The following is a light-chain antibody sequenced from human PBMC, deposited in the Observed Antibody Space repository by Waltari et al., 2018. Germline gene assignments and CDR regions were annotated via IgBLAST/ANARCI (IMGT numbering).Light chain of an antibody. J-gene: IGLJ3*02. CDR2: DVS. CDR3: SSYTSTNTWV. CDR1: SSDIGGYNY. V-gene: IGLV2-14*01. Sequence: QSALTQSASVSGSPGQSITISCTGTSSDIGGYNYVSWYQQHPGKAPKLMTHDVSKRSSGVSNRFSGSKSGNTASLTISGLQAEDEADYYCSSYTSTNTWVFGGGTKLTVL.